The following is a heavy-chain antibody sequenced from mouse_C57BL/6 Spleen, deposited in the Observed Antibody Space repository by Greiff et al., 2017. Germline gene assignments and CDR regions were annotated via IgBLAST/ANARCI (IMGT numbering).Heavy chain of an antibody. CDR2: INPSNGGI. CDR1: GYTFTSYW. D-gene: IGHD1-1*01. V-gene: IGHV1-53*01. Sequence: QVQLQQPGTELVKPGASVKLSCKASGYTFTSYWMHWVKQRPGQGLEWIGNINPSNGGINYNEKFKSKATLTVDKSSSTAYMQLSSLTSEDSAVYYCATIYYYGSSYAYYFDYWGQGTTLTVSS. CDR3: ATIYYYGSSYAYYFDY. J-gene: IGHJ2*01.